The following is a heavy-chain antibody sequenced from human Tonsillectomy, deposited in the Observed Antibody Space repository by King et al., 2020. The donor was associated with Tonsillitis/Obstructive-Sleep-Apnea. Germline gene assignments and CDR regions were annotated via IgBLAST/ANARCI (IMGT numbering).Heavy chain of an antibody. CDR3: ARHSEYYYDSSGYLHAFDI. Sequence: QLVQSGAELKKPGESLRISCKGSGYSFTSYWNSWVRQMPGKGLEWMGRIDPSDSYTNYSPSFQGHVTISADKSIITAYLQWSSLKASDTAMYYCARHSEYYYDSSGYLHAFDIWGQGTMVTVSS. CDR1: GYSFTSYW. V-gene: IGHV5-10-1*03. CDR2: IDPSDSYT. D-gene: IGHD3-22*01. J-gene: IGHJ3*02.